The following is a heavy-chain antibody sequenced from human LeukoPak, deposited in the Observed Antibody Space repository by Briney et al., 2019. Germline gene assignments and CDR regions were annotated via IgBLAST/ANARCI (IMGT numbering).Heavy chain of an antibody. V-gene: IGHV4-59*08. D-gene: IGHD6-13*01. Sequence: SETLSLTCTVSGGSISTYYWSWIRQPPRKGLEWIGYIYYSGITNYNPSLKSRATISVDTSKNQFSLKLNSVTAADTAVYYCAKRGSNTWSDFDYWGQGTLVTVSS. CDR2: IYYSGIT. CDR3: AKRGSNTWSDFDY. CDR1: GGSISTYY. J-gene: IGHJ4*02.